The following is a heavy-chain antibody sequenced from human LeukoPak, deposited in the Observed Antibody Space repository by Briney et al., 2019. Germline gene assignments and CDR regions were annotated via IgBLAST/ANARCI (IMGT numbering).Heavy chain of an antibody. Sequence: GSVKVSCRASGYTFTSYGISWVRQAPGQGVEWMGWISSYSGNTNYVQKLQGRVTMTTDTSTSTAYMELRSLRCDDTAVYYCARTGGYSYRSSFDYWGQGSLVSVSS. J-gene: IGHJ4*02. CDR2: ISSYSGNT. D-gene: IGHD5-18*01. V-gene: IGHV1-18*01. CDR3: ARTGGYSYRSSFDY. CDR1: GYTFTSYG.